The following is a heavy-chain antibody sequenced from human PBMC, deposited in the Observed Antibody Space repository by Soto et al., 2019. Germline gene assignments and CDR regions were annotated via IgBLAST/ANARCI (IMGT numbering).Heavy chain of an antibody. CDR2: ISTDGGDK. Sequence: GGSPRLSCAASGFTFSRYGMHWVRQAPGKGLDWVAIISTDGGDKYSADSVKGRFTISRDNSKNTLYLEMNSLRPEDTAVYYCARPQREYDYYYGMDVWGQGTTVTAP. J-gene: IGHJ6*02. V-gene: IGHV3-30*03. CDR1: GFTFSRYG. D-gene: IGHD2-2*01. CDR3: ARPQREYDYYYGMDV.